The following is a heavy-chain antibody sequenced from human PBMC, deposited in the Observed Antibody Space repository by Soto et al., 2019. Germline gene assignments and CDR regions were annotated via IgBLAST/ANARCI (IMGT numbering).Heavy chain of an antibody. D-gene: IGHD1-20*01. CDR1: GFTFSSYG. V-gene: IGHV3-33*01. CDR3: ARDWRVTGTPFYYMDV. Sequence: PGGSMGLSCAACGFTFSSYGMDWVRQAPGKGLEWVAVIWYDGSNKYYADSVKGRFTISRDNSKNTLYLQMNSLRAEDTAVYYCARDWRVTGTPFYYMDVWGKGTTVTVSS. J-gene: IGHJ6*03. CDR2: IWYDGSNK.